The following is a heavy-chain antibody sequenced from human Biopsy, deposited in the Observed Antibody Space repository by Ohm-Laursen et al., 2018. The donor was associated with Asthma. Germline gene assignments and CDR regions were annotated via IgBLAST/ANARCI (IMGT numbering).Heavy chain of an antibody. V-gene: IGHV3-11*01. D-gene: IGHD1-14*01. J-gene: IGHJ6*02. Sequence: SLRLSCSASGFSFRDYYMSWIRQAPGKGLEWISYISSGGRTIYYADSVKGRFTISRDNAQNLLYLQMSSLRTEDPAVYYCARDNHDYYYYGMDLWGQGTSVTVSS. CDR2: ISSGGRTI. CDR1: GFSFRDYY. CDR3: ARDNHDYYYYGMDL.